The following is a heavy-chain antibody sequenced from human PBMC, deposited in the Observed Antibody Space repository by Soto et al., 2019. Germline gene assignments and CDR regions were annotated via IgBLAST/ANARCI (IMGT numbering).Heavy chain of an antibody. J-gene: IGHJ5*02. V-gene: IGHV4-31*03. CDR1: GGSIGSGGCY. CDR3: AADQLAAAGLYNWFAP. CDR2: IYYSGST. Sequence: SQTMSLTGTVLGGSIGSGGCYWSVIPQLPRKGREWIGYIYYSGSTYYNPALKSRVTISVDTSKNQFSRKLSAVTAADTSVYYCAADQLAAAGLYNWFAPGGQGTLVTVSA. D-gene: IGHD6-13*01.